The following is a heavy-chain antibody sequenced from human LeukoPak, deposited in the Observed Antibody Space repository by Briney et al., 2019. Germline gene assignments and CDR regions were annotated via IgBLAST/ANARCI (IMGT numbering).Heavy chain of an antibody. CDR3: ARDGGQGSGWYFDN. Sequence: ASVKVSCKASGYTFTSYGISWVRQAPGQGPEWMGWINPNSGGTDYAQKFLGRVTMTEDTSSSTAYMVVTSLRSDDTAIYYCARDGGQGSGWYFDNWSQGTLVTVSS. D-gene: IGHD6-19*01. J-gene: IGHJ4*02. V-gene: IGHV1-2*02. CDR2: INPNSGGT. CDR1: GYTFTSYG.